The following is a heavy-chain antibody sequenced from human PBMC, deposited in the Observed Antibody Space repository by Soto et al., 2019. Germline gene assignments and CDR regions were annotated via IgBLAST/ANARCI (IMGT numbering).Heavy chain of an antibody. CDR1: GFTFSSYS. D-gene: IGHD5-18*01. Sequence: EVQLVESGGGLVQPGGSLRLSCAASGFTFSSYSMNWVRQAPGKGLEWVSYISSSSSTIYYADSVKGRFTISRDNAKNSLYLHMNSLRDEDTAVYYCARFGGYSYGWYWFDPWGQGTLVTVSS. CDR3: ARFGGYSYGWYWFDP. CDR2: ISSSSSTI. J-gene: IGHJ5*02. V-gene: IGHV3-48*02.